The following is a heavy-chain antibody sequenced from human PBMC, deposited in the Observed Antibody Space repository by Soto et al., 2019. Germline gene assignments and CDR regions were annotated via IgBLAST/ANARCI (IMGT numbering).Heavy chain of an antibody. Sequence: QVQRVQSGAEVKKPGSSVKVSCKASGGTFSSYAISWVRQAPGQGLEWMGGIIPIFGTANYAQKFQGRVTITADESTRPAYMELSSLRSEDTAVYYCARESRYCSGGSCYFLPGIDYWGQGTLVTVSS. J-gene: IGHJ4*02. V-gene: IGHV1-69*12. D-gene: IGHD2-15*01. CDR3: ARESRYCSGGSCYFLPGIDY. CDR1: GGTFSSYA. CDR2: IIPIFGTA.